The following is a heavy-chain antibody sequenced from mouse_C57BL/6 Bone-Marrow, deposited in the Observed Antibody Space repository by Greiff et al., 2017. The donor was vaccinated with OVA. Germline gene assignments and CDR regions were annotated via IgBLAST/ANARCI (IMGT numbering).Heavy chain of an antibody. CDR2: INPNNGGT. CDR3: AKRLWLRRRHYLDY. Sequence: EVQLQQSGPELVKPGASVKMSCKASGYTFTDYNMHWVKQSHGKSLEWIGYINPNNGGTSYNQKFKGKATLTVNKSSSTAYMELRSLTSEDSAVYYCAKRLWLRRRHYLDYWGQGTTLTVSS. V-gene: IGHV1-22*01. CDR1: GYTFTDYN. J-gene: IGHJ2*01. D-gene: IGHD2-2*01.